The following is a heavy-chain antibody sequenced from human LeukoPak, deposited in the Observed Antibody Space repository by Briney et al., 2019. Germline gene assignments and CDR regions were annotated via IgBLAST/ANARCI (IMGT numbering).Heavy chain of an antibody. V-gene: IGHV3-9*01. CDR1: GFTFDDYA. CDR3: AKGPMILQYLDL. J-gene: IGHJ2*01. D-gene: IGHD3-22*01. CDR2: ISWNSDSI. Sequence: SGGSLRLPCAASGFTFDDYAMHWVRQAPGKGLEWVSGISWNSDSIGYADSVKGRFTISRDNAKNSLYLQMNSLRAEDTALYYCAKGPMILQYLDLWGRGTLVTVSS.